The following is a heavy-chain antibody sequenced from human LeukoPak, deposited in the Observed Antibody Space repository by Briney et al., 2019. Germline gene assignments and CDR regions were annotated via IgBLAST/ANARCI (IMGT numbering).Heavy chain of an antibody. J-gene: IGHJ3*02. CDR3: ARELWFGELLGGAFDI. D-gene: IGHD3-10*01. V-gene: IGHV3-7*01. Sequence: GGSLRLSCAASGFTFSSYWMSWVRQAPGKGLEWVANIKQDGSEKYYVDSVKGRFTISRDNAKNSLYLQMNSLRAEDTAVYYCARELWFGELLGGAFDIWGQGTMVTVSS. CDR2: IKQDGSEK. CDR1: GFTFSSYW.